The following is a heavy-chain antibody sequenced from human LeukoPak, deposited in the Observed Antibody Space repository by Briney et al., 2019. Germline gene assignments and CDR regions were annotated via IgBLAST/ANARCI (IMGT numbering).Heavy chain of an antibody. J-gene: IGHJ4*02. CDR3: ARADWNLGYYFDY. CDR2: INPSGGST. V-gene: IGHV1-46*01. CDR1: GYTFTNYS. D-gene: IGHD1-7*01. Sequence: ASVKVSCKASGYTFTNYSMHWVREAPGQGLEWMGIINPSGGSTRSAQKFQGRVTMTRDRSTSTVYMELSSLRSEDTAVYYCARADWNLGYYFDYWGQGTLVTVSS.